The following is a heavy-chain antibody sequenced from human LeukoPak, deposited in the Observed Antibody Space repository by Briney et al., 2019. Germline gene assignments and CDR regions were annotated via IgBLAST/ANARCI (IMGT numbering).Heavy chain of an antibody. CDR3: AGDRAYAFDI. D-gene: IGHD3-10*01. Sequence: PGGSLRLSCSASGFSLSSHSMNWVRQAPGKGLEWVSYITSSSSNIKYADAVKGRFTISRDNAKNSLYLEMNSLRDEDTAIYYCAGDRAYAFDIWGQGTMVTISS. CDR1: GFSLSSHS. J-gene: IGHJ3*02. V-gene: IGHV3-48*02. CDR2: ITSSSSNI.